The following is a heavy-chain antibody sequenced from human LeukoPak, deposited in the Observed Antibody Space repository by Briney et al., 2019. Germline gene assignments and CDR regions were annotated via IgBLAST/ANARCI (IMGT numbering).Heavy chain of an antibody. CDR3: ARYYYDSRGYYYYYFDY. CDR1: GDSVSSNSAA. Sequence: SQTLSLPCAISGDSVSSNSAAWNWIRQSPSRGLEWLGRTYYRYKWSNDYAVSVRRRITINPDTSRNQFSLQLNSVTPEETAVYYCARYYYDSRGYYYYYFDYWGQGNLVTVSS. J-gene: IGHJ4*02. CDR2: TYYRYKWSN. V-gene: IGHV6-1*01. D-gene: IGHD3-22*01.